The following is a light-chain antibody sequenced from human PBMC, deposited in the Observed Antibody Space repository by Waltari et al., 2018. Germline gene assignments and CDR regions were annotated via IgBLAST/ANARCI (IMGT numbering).Light chain of an antibody. Sequence: QSVLTQPPSASGTPGQRVTISCSGSSSNIGSNYVYWYQQLPGTAPKLLIYRNNQRPSGVPDRVSGSKSGPSASLAISGLRSEDEADYYCAAWDDSLSGWVFGGGTKLTVL. CDR1: SSNIGSNY. CDR3: AAWDDSLSGWV. CDR2: RNN. V-gene: IGLV1-47*01. J-gene: IGLJ3*02.